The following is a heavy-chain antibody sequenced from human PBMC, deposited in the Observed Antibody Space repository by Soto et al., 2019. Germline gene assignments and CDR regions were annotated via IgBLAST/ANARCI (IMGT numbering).Heavy chain of an antibody. CDR3: ATWTRLVPFDY. D-gene: IGHD6-19*01. Sequence: QVQLVQSGAEVKKPGASAKVSCKASGYTFASYAMHWVRQAPGQRLEWMGWINAGNGYTKYSQKFQGRVTITRDTSASTTYMELSSLRSEDTAVYYCATWTRLVPFDYWGQGTLVTVIS. CDR2: INAGNGYT. V-gene: IGHV1-3*01. J-gene: IGHJ4*02. CDR1: GYTFASYA.